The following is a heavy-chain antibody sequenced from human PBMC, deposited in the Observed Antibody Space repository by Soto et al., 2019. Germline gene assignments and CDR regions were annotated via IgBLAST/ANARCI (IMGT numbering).Heavy chain of an antibody. D-gene: IGHD7-27*01. Sequence: SETLSLTCTVSGGSISSYYWSWIRQPPGKGLEWIGYIYYSGSTNYNPSLKSRVTISVDTSKNQFSLKLSSVTAADTAVYYCARSGHSDPETNYYYYGMDVWGQGNSVTVSS. CDR3: ARSGHSDPETNYYYYGMDV. CDR2: IYYSGST. CDR1: GGSISSYY. J-gene: IGHJ6*02. V-gene: IGHV4-59*01.